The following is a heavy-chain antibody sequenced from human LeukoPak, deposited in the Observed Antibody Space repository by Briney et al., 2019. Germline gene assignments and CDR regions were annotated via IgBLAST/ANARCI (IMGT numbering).Heavy chain of an antibody. CDR2: IIPIFGTA. CDR3: ARDVGDIVVVPAARGHAFDI. J-gene: IGHJ3*02. V-gene: IGHV1-69*13. D-gene: IGHD2-2*01. CDR1: GGTFSSYA. Sequence: SVKVSCKASGGTFSSYAISWVRQAPGQGLEWMGGIIPIFGTANYAQKFQGRVTITADESTSTAYMELSSLRSEDTAVYYCARDVGDIVVVPAARGHAFDIWGQGTMDTVSS.